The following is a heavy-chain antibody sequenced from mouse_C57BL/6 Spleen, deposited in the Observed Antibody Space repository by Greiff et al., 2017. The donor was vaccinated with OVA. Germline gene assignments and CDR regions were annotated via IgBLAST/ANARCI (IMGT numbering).Heavy chain of an antibody. J-gene: IGHJ2*01. D-gene: IGHD2-1*01. CDR1: GFTFSDYG. CDR2: ISSGSSTI. V-gene: IGHV5-17*01. CDR3: ARGRNYVFDY. Sequence: EVKLMESGGGLVKPGGSLKLSCAASGFTFSDYGMHWVRQAPEKGLEWVAYISSGSSTIYYADTVKGRFTISRDNAKNTLFLQMTSLRSEDTAMYYCARGRNYVFDYWGQGTTRTVSS.